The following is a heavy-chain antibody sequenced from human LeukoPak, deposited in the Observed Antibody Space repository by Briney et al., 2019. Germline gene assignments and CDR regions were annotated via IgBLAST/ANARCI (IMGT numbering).Heavy chain of an antibody. V-gene: IGHV4-39*01. CDR1: GGSISSSSYY. CDR2: IYYSGST. D-gene: IGHD2-21*02. J-gene: IGHJ3*02. CDR3: ARQPSTAGDSAAFDI. Sequence: SQTLSLTCTVSGGSISSSSYYWGWIRQPPGKGLEWIGSIYYSGSTYYNPSLKSRVTISVDTSKNKFSLQLSSVTAADTAVYYCARQPSTAGDSAAFDIWGQGTMVTVSS.